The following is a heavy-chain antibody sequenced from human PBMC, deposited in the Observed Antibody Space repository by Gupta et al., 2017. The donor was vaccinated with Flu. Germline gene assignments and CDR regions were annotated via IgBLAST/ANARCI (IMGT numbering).Heavy chain of an antibody. J-gene: IGHJ4*02. D-gene: IGHD1-1*01. Sequence: EVQLVESGGGLVQPGGSLRLSCAACGFTFSTFAMHWVRQAPGKGLEYVSGISSDGGGKHYADSLKDRVTISRDNSKNTLYLQMSSLRAEDTAVYYCVRDLYNWNYKAFDYWGQGTLVTVSS. CDR3: VRDLYNWNYKAFDY. CDR1: GFTFSTFA. V-gene: IGHV3-64D*06. CDR2: ISSDGGGK.